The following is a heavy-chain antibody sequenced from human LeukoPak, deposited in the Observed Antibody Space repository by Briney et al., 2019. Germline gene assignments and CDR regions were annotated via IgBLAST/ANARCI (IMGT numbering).Heavy chain of an antibody. CDR2: IYYSGNT. CDR3: ASDSGGYYFDY. CDR1: GGSISSYY. J-gene: IGHJ4*02. Sequence: PSETLSLTCTVSGGSISSYYWSWIRQPPGKGLEWIGYIYYSGNTNYNPSLKSRVTISVDTSKNQFSLKLSSVTAADTAVYYCASDSGGYYFDYWGQGTLVTVSS. D-gene: IGHD3-10*01. V-gene: IGHV4-59*01.